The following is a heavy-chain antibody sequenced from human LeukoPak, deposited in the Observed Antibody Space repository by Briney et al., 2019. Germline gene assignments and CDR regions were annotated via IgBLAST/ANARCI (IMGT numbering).Heavy chain of an antibody. CDR3: ARAAYSSTWYSRYFDL. CDR1: GFTFNNYA. Sequence: GGTLRLSCAASGFTFNNYAMSWVRQAPGKGLEWVSSISGSGGSTYYADSVKGRFTISRDNSKNTLYLQMNSLRAEDTAVYYCARAAYSSTWYSRYFDLWGRGTLVTVSS. J-gene: IGHJ2*01. V-gene: IGHV3-23*01. D-gene: IGHD6-13*01. CDR2: ISGSGGST.